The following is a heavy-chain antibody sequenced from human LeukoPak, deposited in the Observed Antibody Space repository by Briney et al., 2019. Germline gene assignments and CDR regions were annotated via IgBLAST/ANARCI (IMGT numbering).Heavy chain of an antibody. V-gene: IGHV1-18*01. CDR2: ISAYNGNA. J-gene: IGHJ5*02. D-gene: IGHD3-22*01. Sequence: ASVKVSCKASGYTFTSYGISWVRQAPGQGLEWRGRISAYNGNAKYAQKLQGRVTMTTDTSTSTAYMELRSLRSDDTAVYYCARASYNYYDSSGSWIWFDPWGQGTLVTVSS. CDR3: ARASYNYYDSSGSWIWFDP. CDR1: GYTFTSYG.